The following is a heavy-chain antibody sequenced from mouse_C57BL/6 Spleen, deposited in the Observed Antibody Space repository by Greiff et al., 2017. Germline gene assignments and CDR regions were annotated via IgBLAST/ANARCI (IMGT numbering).Heavy chain of an antibody. J-gene: IGHJ2*01. D-gene: IGHD2-4*01. CDR2: INYDGSST. V-gene: IGHV5-16*01. Sequence: EVQVVESEGGLVQPGSSMKLSCTASGFTFSDYYMAWVRQVPEKGLEWVANINYDGSSTYYLDSLKSRFIISRDNAKNILYLQMSSLKSEDTATYYCARVLYYDSYFDYWGQGTTLTVSS. CDR1: GFTFSDYY. CDR3: ARVLYYDSYFDY.